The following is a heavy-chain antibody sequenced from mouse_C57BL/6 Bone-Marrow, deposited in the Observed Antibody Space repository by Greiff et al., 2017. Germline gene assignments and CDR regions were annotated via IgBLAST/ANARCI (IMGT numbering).Heavy chain of an antibody. J-gene: IGHJ3*01. V-gene: IGHV1-66*01. CDR3: ARRGDYDGYYVPFAY. Sequence: QVHVKQSGPELVKPGASVKISCKASGYSFTSYYIHWVKQRPGQGLEWIGWIYPGSGNTKYNEKFKGKATLTADTSSSTAYMQLSSLTSEDSAVYYCARRGDYDGYYVPFAYWGQGTLVTVSA. D-gene: IGHD2-3*01. CDR2: IYPGSGNT. CDR1: GYSFTSYY.